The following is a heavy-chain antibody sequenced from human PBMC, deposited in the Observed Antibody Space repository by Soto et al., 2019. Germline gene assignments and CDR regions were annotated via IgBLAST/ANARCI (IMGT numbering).Heavy chain of an antibody. J-gene: IGHJ3*02. D-gene: IGHD6-6*01. V-gene: IGHV4-34*01. CDR2: INHSGST. CDR3: ARPWGGSSRAFDI. Sequence: QVQLQQWGAGLLKPSETLSLTCAVYGGSFSGYYWSWIRQPPGKGLEWIGEINHSGSTNYNPSLKSRVTIAVDTSKNQFSLELSSVTAADTAVYYCARPWGGSSRAFDIWGQGTMVTVSS. CDR1: GGSFSGYY.